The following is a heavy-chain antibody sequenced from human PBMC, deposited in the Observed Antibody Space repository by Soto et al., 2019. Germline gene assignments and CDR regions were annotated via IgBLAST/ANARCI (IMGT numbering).Heavy chain of an antibody. Sequence: PSVKVSCKASGGTFSSYAISWVRQAPGQGLEWMGGIIPIFGTANYAQKFQGRVTITADKSTSTAYMELSSLRSEDTAVYYCARVIYGGNHFDYWGQGTLVTVSS. V-gene: IGHV1-69*06. CDR3: ARVIYGGNHFDY. CDR1: GGTFSSYA. J-gene: IGHJ4*02. CDR2: IIPIFGTA. D-gene: IGHD4-17*01.